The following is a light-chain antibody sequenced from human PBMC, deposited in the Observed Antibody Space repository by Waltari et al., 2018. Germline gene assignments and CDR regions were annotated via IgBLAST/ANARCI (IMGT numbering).Light chain of an antibody. V-gene: IGLV2-14*03. J-gene: IGLJ2*01. CDR2: DVS. CDR3: SAYTSDYTLI. Sequence: QSALTQPASVTGSPGQSITISCTGTSSDIGGYDYVSWYQQYPGTAPKLIISDVSDRPSVVSYRFSGSKSGSTASLTISGLQPEDEADYYCSAYTSDYTLIYGGGTRLTVL. CDR1: SSDIGGYDY.